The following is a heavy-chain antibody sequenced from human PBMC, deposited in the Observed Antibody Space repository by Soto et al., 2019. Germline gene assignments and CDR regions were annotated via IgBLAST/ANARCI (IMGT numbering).Heavy chain of an antibody. Sequence: EVPLVESGGDLVQPGGSLRLSCSASGFTFSSCAMHWVRQAPGKGLEYVSAISYNGGSTYNADSVEGRYTISRDNSKNTLNLQTSTPRPEDTAVYYCVKSSRRDITASRGMDVWGQGTTVTVSS. J-gene: IGHJ6*02. CDR1: GFTFSSCA. D-gene: IGHD3-3*01. CDR3: VKSSRRDITASRGMDV. CDR2: ISYNGGST. V-gene: IGHV3-64D*08.